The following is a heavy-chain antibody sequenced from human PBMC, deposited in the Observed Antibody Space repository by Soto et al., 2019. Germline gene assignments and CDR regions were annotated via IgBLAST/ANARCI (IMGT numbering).Heavy chain of an antibody. CDR1: GFTFSNYA. J-gene: IGHJ4*02. D-gene: IGHD2-15*01. CDR3: AKDPVPLIYCRGAGCYFDS. Sequence: EVQLLESGGGLVQPGGSLRLSCAASGFTFSNYAMNWVRQAPGKGLEWVSSIGGSGASTYYADSVKGRFTISRDDSKNTLHLQLSSLRAEDTAIYYCAKDPVPLIYCRGAGCYFDSWGRGTLVTVSS. CDR2: IGGSGAST. V-gene: IGHV3-23*01.